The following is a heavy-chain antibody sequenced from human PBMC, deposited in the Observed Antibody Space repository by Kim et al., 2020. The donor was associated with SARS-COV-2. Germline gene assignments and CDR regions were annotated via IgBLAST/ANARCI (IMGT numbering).Heavy chain of an antibody. CDR2: IIPIFGTA. V-gene: IGHV1-69*13. J-gene: IGHJ4*02. CDR1: GGTFSSYA. D-gene: IGHD3-3*01. Sequence: SVKVSCKASGGTFSSYAISWVRQAPGQGLEWMGGIIPIFGTANYAQKFQGRVTITAYESTSTAYMELSSLRSEDTAVYYCARSGGSTIFGVVLRFDTPLDYWGQGTLVTVSS. CDR3: ARSGGSTIFGVVLRFDTPLDY.